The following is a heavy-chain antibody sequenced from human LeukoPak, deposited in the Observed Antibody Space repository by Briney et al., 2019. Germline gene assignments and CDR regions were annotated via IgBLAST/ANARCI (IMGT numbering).Heavy chain of an antibody. J-gene: IGHJ4*02. CDR1: GFTFSSYS. V-gene: IGHV3-48*04. Sequence: GGSLRLSCAASGFTFSSYSMNWVRQAPGKGLEWVSYISSSSSTIYYADSVKGRFTISRDNAKNSLYLQMNSLRAEDTAVYYCARDLQMATMGNLGYWGQGTLVTVSS. CDR2: ISSSSSTI. CDR3: ARDLQMATMGNLGY. D-gene: IGHD5-24*01.